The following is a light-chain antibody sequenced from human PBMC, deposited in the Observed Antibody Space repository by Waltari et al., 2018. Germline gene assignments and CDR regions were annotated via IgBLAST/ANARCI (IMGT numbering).Light chain of an antibody. CDR1: QGISNS. CDR2: AAS. J-gene: IGKJ1*01. Sequence: DIQMTQSPSSLSASVGDRVTITCRASQGISNSLAWYQQKPGKAPKLLLYAASRLQSGVPCRFSGSGSCTDYTLSISSLHPEDFATYYCQQYYSTPPWTFGQGTKVEIK. CDR3: QQYYSTPPWT. V-gene: IGKV1-NL1*01.